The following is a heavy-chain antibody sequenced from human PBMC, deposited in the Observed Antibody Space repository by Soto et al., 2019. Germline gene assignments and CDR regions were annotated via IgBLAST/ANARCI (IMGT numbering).Heavy chain of an antibody. CDR3: AREGINNYNEYYFDS. J-gene: IGHJ4*02. Sequence: GGSLRLSCAASGFTFSSYSMNWVRQAPGKGLEWVSSISGSGNYTHYTDFLRGRFTISRDNAKTSLYLQMNSLRAEDTAVYYCAREGINNYNEYYFDSWGQGTVVTVSS. D-gene: IGHD4-4*01. V-gene: IGHV3-21*01. CDR1: GFTFSSYS. CDR2: ISGSGNYT.